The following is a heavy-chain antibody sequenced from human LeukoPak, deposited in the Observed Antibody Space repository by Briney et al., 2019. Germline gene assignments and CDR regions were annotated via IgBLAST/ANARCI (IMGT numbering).Heavy chain of an antibody. J-gene: IGHJ4*02. CDR1: GGSISSSSYY. Sequence: SETLSLTCTVSGGSISSSSYYWGWIRQPPGKGLEWIGSIYYSGSTYYNPSLKSRVTISVDTSKNQFSLKLSSVTAADTAVYYCAREGSYSSGLWGQGTLVTVSS. V-gene: IGHV4-39*07. CDR2: IYYSGST. D-gene: IGHD6-19*01. CDR3: AREGSYSSGL.